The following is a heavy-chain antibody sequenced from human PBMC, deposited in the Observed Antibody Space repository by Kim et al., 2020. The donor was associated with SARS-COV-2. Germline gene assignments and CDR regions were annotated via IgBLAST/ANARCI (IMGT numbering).Heavy chain of an antibody. V-gene: IGHV4-4*09. Sequence: NPALKSRVTISVDTSKNQFSLKLSSVTAADTAVYYCARNTKWWEKAFDIWGQGTMVTVSS. D-gene: IGHD2-15*01. J-gene: IGHJ3*02. CDR3: ARNTKWWEKAFDI.